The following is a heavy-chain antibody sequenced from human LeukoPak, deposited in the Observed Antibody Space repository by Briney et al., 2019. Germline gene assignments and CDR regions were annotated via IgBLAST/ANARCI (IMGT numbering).Heavy chain of an antibody. Sequence: ASVKVSCKASGYTFIGYYMHWVRQAPGQGLEWMGWINPSSGGTNYAQNFQGRVTMTRDTSISTAYMDLSRLRSGDTAVYYCARGLRYFDWLLYFDYWGQGTLVTVSS. D-gene: IGHD3-9*01. CDR2: INPSSGGT. J-gene: IGHJ4*02. CDR3: ARGLRYFDWLLYFDY. CDR1: GYTFIGYY. V-gene: IGHV1-2*02.